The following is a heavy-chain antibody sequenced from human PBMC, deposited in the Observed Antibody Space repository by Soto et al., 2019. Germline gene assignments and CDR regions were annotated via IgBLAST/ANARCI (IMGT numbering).Heavy chain of an antibody. D-gene: IGHD2-21*02. Sequence: QLQLQESGSGLVKPSQTLSLTRAVSGGSISSGGYSWSWIRQPPGKGLEWIGYIYHSGSTYYNPSLKRRVTISVDRSKNQFSLKLSSVTAADTAVYYCARARGGNSPFDYWGQGTLVTVSS. CDR3: ARARGGNSPFDY. CDR2: IYHSGST. V-gene: IGHV4-30-2*01. J-gene: IGHJ4*02. CDR1: GGSISSGGYS.